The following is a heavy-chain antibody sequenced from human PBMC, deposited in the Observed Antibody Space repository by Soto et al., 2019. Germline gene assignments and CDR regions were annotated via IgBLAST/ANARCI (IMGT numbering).Heavy chain of an antibody. J-gene: IGHJ4*02. V-gene: IGHV3-23*01. Sequence: ESGGGLVQPGGSLRLSCAASGFTISTYAMYWVRQAPGKGLEWVSAISDRGDTTHYADSVKGRFTISRDTSKNTLYLQLNTLRAEDTAVYYCAKDKPGTTSFDYWGQGTLVTVSS. D-gene: IGHD1-1*01. CDR2: ISDRGDTT. CDR1: GFTISTYA. CDR3: AKDKPGTTSFDY.